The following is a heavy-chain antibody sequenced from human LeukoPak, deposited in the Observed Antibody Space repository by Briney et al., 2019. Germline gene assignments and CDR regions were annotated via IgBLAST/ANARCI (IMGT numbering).Heavy chain of an antibody. V-gene: IGHV1-18*04. CDR2: ISAYNGNT. J-gene: IGHJ6*02. Sequence: ASVKVSCKASGYTFTGYYMHWVRQAPGQGLEWMGWISAYNGNTNYAQKLQGRVTMTTDTSTSTAYMELRSLRSDDTAAYYCARDLALWAHYYYYGMDVWGQGTTVTVSS. CDR3: ARDLALWAHYYYYGMDV. CDR1: GYTFTGYY. D-gene: IGHD3-10*01.